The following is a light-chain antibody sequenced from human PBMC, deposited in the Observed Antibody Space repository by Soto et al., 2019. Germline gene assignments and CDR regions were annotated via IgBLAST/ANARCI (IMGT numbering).Light chain of an antibody. CDR1: EGVGSS. Sequence: TVVTHSPATLSGSPWERVTLSCSASEGVGSSLAWYQQQTRQAPRVLICGASTTAPGIPARFSGSGSARDFTLTISRLEPADFALYYCQQYGSSPITFGQGTRLEIK. J-gene: IGKJ5*01. V-gene: IGKV3-20*01. CDR2: GAS. CDR3: QQYGSSPIT.